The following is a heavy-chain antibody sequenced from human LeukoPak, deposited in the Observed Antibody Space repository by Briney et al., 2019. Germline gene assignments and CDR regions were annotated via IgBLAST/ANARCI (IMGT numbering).Heavy chain of an antibody. CDR3: ARRAVLLWLGESPDAFDI. Sequence: SETLSLTCTVSGRSISSYYWSWIRQPPGKGLEWIGYIYYSGSTNYNPSLKSRVTISVDTSKNQFSLKLSSVTAADTAVYYCARRAVLLWLGESPDAFDIWGQGTMVTVSS. J-gene: IGHJ3*02. CDR1: GRSISSYY. CDR2: IYYSGST. D-gene: IGHD3-10*01. V-gene: IGHV4-59*08.